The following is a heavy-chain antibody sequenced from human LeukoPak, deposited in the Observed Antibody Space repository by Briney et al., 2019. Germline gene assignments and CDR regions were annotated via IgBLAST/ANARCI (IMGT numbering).Heavy chain of an antibody. CDR1: GFSFSSYA. V-gene: IGHV3-23*01. D-gene: IGHD3-9*01. Sequence: GGSLRLSCAASGFSFSSYAMSWVRQAPGKGLEWVSGISGSGGNTYYADSVKGRFTISRDNSKNTLYLQMNSLRAEDTAVYYCAKDIWVLRSFGWCFDYWGQGTLVTVSS. CDR3: AKDIWVLRSFGWCFDY. CDR2: ISGSGGNT. J-gene: IGHJ4*02.